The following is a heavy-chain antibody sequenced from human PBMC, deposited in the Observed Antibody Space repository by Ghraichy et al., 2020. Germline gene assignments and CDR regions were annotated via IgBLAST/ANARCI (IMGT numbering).Heavy chain of an antibody. D-gene: IGHD6-13*01. V-gene: IGHV4-39*01. CDR2: NYYSGST. Sequence: SETLSLTCTVSGGSISSCSYYWGWIRQPPGKGLEWIVSNYYSGSTYYNPSLKSRVTISVDTSKNQFSLKLSSVTAADTAVYYCASSQQLVQGAFDIWGQGTMVTVSS. J-gene: IGHJ3*02. CDR3: ASSQQLVQGAFDI. CDR1: GGSISSCSYY.